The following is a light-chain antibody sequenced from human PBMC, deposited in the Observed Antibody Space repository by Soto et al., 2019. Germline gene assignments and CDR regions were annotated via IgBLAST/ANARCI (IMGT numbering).Light chain of an antibody. CDR3: LQDINCPWT. CDR1: QGISND. J-gene: IGKJ1*01. V-gene: IGKV1-6*01. Sequence: AIQITQSPSSLSASVGDRVTITCRASQGISNDLGWYPHEPGKAPKPLIHKASHLDSGVPSSFSRSGSGPDCTLAISSLQHEDAATDCCLQDINCPWTFGQGTKVDIK. CDR2: KAS.